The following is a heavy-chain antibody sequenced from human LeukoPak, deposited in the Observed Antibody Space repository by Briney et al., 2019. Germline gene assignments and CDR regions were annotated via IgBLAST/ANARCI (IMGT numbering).Heavy chain of an antibody. CDR3: ARGDRGYNYGPFDC. Sequence: SETLSLTCTVSGGSISSCYWSWIRQPPGKGLEWIGYIYYSGSTNYNPSLKSRVTISVDTSKNQFSLKLSSVTAADTAVYYCARGDRGYNYGPFDCWGQGTLVTVSS. J-gene: IGHJ4*02. CDR2: IYYSGST. V-gene: IGHV4-59*01. D-gene: IGHD5-18*01. CDR1: GGSISSCY.